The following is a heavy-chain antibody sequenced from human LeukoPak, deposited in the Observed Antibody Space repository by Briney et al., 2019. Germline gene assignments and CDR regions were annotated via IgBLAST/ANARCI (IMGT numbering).Heavy chain of an antibody. CDR1: GFTFNSYT. V-gene: IGHV3-23*01. J-gene: IGHJ4*02. D-gene: IGHD2-15*01. CDR2: ISGGGSGT. Sequence: GGSLRLSCAASGFTFNSYTMSWVRQAPGKGLEWVSTISGGGSGTYYADSVKGRFTISRDSSRNTLYLQMNSLRAEVTAVYYCAKAAVATLLRSHFDYWGQGTLVTVSS. CDR3: AKAAVATLLRSHFDY.